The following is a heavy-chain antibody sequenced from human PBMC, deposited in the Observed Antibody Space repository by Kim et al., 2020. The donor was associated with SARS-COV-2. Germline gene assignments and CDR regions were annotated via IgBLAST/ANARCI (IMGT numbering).Heavy chain of an antibody. J-gene: IGHJ3*02. V-gene: IGHV4-39*07. CDR1: GDSISSSSFY. CDR3: VRDRHRRLPLKPDAFDI. Sequence: SETLSLTCTVSGDSISSSSFYWGWIRQPPGKGLEWIGNIYYSGSTYYNPSLESRVTISVDTSKNQFSLNLDSVIAADTALYFCVRDRHRRLPLKPDAFDIWGQGTMVIVSS. D-gene: IGHD2-21*01. CDR2: IYYSGST.